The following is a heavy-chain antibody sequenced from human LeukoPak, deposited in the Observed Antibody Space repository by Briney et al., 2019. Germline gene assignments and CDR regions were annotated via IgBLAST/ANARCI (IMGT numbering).Heavy chain of an antibody. J-gene: IGHJ6*02. CDR2: IKQDGSEK. CDR1: KFTFSSYW. D-gene: IGHD3-10*01. V-gene: IGHV3-7*01. Sequence: PGGSLRLSCAASKFTFSSYWMSWVRQAPGKGLEWVANIKQDGSEKYYVDSVKGRFTISRDNAKNSLYLQMNSLRAEDTAVYYCARALWSGPVYYGMDVWGQGTTVTVSS. CDR3: ARALWSGPVYYGMDV.